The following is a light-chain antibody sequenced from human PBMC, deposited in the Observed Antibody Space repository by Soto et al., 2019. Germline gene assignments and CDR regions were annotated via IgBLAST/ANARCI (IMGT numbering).Light chain of an antibody. CDR2: DNN. CDR1: DTGNNY. CDR3: GTWNSRLGVGV. V-gene: IGLV1-51*01. J-gene: IGLJ1*01. Sequence: QSVLTQPPSVSAAPGQKVTISCSGNDTGNNYVSWYQQLPGTAPKLLIYDNNKRPSGIPDRYSGSQSGTSATLDITGFQTWDEADYYCGTWNSRLGVGVFGTGSNVTVL.